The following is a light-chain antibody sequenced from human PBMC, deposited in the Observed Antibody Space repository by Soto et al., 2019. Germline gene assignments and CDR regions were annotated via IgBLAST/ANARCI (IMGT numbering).Light chain of an antibody. CDR2: EVS. V-gene: IGLV2-14*03. J-gene: IGLJ1*01. CDR1: SSDVGGYNY. CDR3: SSYTSTTTRV. Sequence: QSSLTQAASVSGSPGQSITISCTGTSSDVGGYNYVSWYQQHAGEGPKLMIYEVSNRPSGVSNRFSGSKSGNTATLTISGLQAEDEADYYCSSYTSTTTRVFGTGTKVTVL.